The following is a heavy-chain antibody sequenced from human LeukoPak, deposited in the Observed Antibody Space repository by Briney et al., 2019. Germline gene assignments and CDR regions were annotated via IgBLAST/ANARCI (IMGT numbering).Heavy chain of an antibody. J-gene: IGHJ6*02. D-gene: IGHD2-2*01. CDR3: ARDHIVVVPAANTSDYYYYYGMDV. Sequence: ASVKVSCKDSGYTFTGYYMHWVRQAPGQGLEWMGWINPNSGGTNYAQKFQGRVTMTRDTSISTAYMELSRLRSDDTAVYYCARDHIVVVPAANTSDYYYYYGMDVWGQGTTVTVSS. CDR1: GYTFTGYY. CDR2: INPNSGGT. V-gene: IGHV1-2*02.